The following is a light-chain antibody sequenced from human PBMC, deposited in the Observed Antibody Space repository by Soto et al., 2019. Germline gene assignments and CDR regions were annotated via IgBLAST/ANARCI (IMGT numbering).Light chain of an antibody. Sequence: DIQRTQSPSSVSSSAGDRVTITCRASQGISWLDWYKQKPGKPPKLLIYAASSLESGVPSRFSGTGSGTDFTLTISCLKSEDFETYYCQQYYSYPRTFGQGTKVDIK. CDR3: QQYYSYPRT. V-gene: IGKV1-12*01. CDR2: AAS. J-gene: IGKJ1*01. CDR1: QGISW.